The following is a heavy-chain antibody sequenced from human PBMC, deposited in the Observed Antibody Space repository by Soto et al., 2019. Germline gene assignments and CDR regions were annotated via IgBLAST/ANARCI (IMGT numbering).Heavy chain of an antibody. Sequence: EVQLLESGGQLVQPGGSLRLACSASGFTFNTYTMSWVRRVPGRGLESVAGMRVSGDHIYYADSVRGRFTISRDNFRSILFLQMNNLRDEDTALYYCAKDRHPDGIWTFDSWGQGTLVTVSS. J-gene: IGHJ4*02. V-gene: IGHV3-23*01. CDR3: AKDRHPDGIWTFDS. CDR2: MRVSGDHI. CDR1: GFTFNTYT. D-gene: IGHD2-15*01.